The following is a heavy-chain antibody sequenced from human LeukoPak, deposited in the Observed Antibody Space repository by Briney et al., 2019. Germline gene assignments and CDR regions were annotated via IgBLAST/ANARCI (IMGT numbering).Heavy chain of an antibody. Sequence: ASVNVSCKTSGYTFTDLYIHWVRQAPGQGLEWMGWINIESGNPTYAQGFTGRFVFSLDTSVSTAYLQISSLKADDTAVYYCARVAGYTTDWYGGGDDYWGQGTLVTVSS. D-gene: IGHD6-19*01. CDR2: INIESGNP. J-gene: IGHJ4*02. V-gene: IGHV7-4-1*02. CDR1: GYTFTDLY. CDR3: ARVAGYTTDWYGGGDDY.